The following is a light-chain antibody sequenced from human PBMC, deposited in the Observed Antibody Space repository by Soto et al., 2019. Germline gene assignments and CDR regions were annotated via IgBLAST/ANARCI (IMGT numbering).Light chain of an antibody. CDR1: TSDFGGYNF. J-gene: IGLJ1*01. Sequence: QSALTQPPSGSGFLGQTVTISCTGTTSDFGGYNFVSWHRQHPGKAPKLMLYDVSKRPSGVPDRFSGSKSGNTASLTVSGLQAEDEADYYCCSYAGNNYDVFGTGTKLTVL. V-gene: IGLV2-8*01. CDR3: CSYAGNNYDV. CDR2: DVS.